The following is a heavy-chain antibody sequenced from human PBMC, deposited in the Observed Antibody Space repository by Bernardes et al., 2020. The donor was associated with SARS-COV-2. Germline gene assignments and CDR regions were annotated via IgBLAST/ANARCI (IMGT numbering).Heavy chain of an antibody. V-gene: IGHV3-66*01. CDR1: GFTVSSNY. CDR2: IYSGGST. Sequence: GALRLSCAASGFTVSSNYMSWVRQAPGKGLEWVSVIYSGGSTYYADSVKGRFTISRDNSKNTLYLQMNSLRAEDTAVYYCARDFTLGATTQYWGQGTLVTVSS. J-gene: IGHJ4*02. D-gene: IGHD1-26*01. CDR3: ARDFTLGATTQY.